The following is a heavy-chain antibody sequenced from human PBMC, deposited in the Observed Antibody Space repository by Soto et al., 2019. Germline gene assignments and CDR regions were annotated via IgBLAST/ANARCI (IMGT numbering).Heavy chain of an antibody. CDR3: ARGSVDTVDSSGFYEY. J-gene: IGHJ4*02. CDR1: GGSISSSSYY. Sequence: SATLSLTCTVSGGSISSSSYYWGWIRQPPGKGLEWIGSIYYSGSTYYNPSLKSRVTISVDTSKNQFSLKLSSVTAADRAVYYCARGSVDTVDSSGFYEYWGQGTPVTVSS. CDR2: IYYSGST. V-gene: IGHV4-39*01. D-gene: IGHD3-22*01.